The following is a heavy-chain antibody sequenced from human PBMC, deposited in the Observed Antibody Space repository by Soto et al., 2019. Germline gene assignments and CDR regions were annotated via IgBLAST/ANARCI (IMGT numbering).Heavy chain of an antibody. CDR3: ATSNDSGYGAFDY. Sequence: QVQLVQSGAEVKRPGSSVKVSCKASGDTFAIYAINWVRQAPGLGLAWMGRINPILSMSNYAQRFQGRVTMTADQSTSTAYMVLNSLRSEDTAMYYCATSNDSGYGAFDYWGQRNLVTVS. D-gene: IGHD3-10*01. CDR1: GDTFAIYA. J-gene: IGHJ4*02. V-gene: IGHV1-69*02. CDR2: INPILSMS.